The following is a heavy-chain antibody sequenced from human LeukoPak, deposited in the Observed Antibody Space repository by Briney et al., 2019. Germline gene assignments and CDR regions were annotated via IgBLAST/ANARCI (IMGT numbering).Heavy chain of an antibody. CDR1: GYTFTSYY. D-gene: IGHD2-15*01. Sequence: PGASVKVSCKASGYTFTSYYMHWVRQAPGQGLEWTGIINPSGGSTSYAQKFQGRVTMTRDTSLNTAYIEVTRLTSDDTAVYFCARGVVACPNWGQGTLVTVSS. V-gene: IGHV1-46*01. CDR2: INPSGGST. J-gene: IGHJ4*02. CDR3: ARGVVACPN.